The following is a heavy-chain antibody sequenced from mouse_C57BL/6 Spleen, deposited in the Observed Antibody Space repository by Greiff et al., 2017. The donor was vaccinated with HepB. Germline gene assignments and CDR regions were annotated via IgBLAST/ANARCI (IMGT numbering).Heavy chain of an antibody. CDR3: ARGGYGNLY. CDR2: INPNNGGT. J-gene: IGHJ3*01. CDR1: GYTFTDYY. V-gene: IGHV1-26*01. D-gene: IGHD2-1*01. Sequence: EVQLQQSGPELVKPGASVKISCKASGYTFTDYYMNWVKQSHGKSLEWIGDINPNNGGTSYNQKFKGKATLTVDKSSSTAYMELRSLTSEDSAVYYCARGGYGNLYWGQGTLVTVSA.